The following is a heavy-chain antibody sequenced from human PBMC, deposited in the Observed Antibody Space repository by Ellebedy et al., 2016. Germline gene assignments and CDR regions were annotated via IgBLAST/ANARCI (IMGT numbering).Heavy chain of an antibody. CDR2: ISTDGSST. J-gene: IGHJ4*02. CDR3: TRDQVGVGPTSDY. D-gene: IGHD1-26*01. V-gene: IGHV3-74*01. CDR1: GFTFSSHW. Sequence: GGSLRLSXAVSGFTFSSHWMHWVRQAPGKGLVWVSRISTDGSSTNYADSVKGRFTISRDNAKNTLYLQMNSLRVDDTAVYFCTRDQVGVGPTSDYWGQGTLVTVSS.